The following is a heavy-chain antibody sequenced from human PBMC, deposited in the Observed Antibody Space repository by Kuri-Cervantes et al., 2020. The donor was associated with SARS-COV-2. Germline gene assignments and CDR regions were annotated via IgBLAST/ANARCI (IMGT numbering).Heavy chain of an antibody. CDR1: GYTFTSYG. J-gene: IGHJ6*03. Sequence: ASVNVSCKASGYTFTSYGISWVRQAPGQGLEWMGWISAYNGNTNYAQKLQGRVTMTADTSTSTAYMELRSLRSEDTAVYYCARESSLAAAGLYRTYYYYYMDVWGKGTTVTVSS. CDR2: ISAYNGNT. V-gene: IGHV1-18*04. D-gene: IGHD6-13*01. CDR3: ARESSLAAAGLYRTYYYYYMDV.